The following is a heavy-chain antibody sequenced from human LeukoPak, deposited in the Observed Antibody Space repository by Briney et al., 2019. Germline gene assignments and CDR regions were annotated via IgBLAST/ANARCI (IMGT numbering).Heavy chain of an antibody. Sequence: GGSLRLSCAASGFTFSSYEMNWVRQAPGKGLEWVSYISSSGSTIYYADSVKGRFTISRDNANNSVYLQMNSLSAEDTAVYYCVGLGITMIGGVWGKGTTVTISS. V-gene: IGHV3-48*03. D-gene: IGHD3-10*02. CDR2: ISSSGSTI. CDR3: VGLGITMIGGV. CDR1: GFTFSSYE. J-gene: IGHJ6*04.